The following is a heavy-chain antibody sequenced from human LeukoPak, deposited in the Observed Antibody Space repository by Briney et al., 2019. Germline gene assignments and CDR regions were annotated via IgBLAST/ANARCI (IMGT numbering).Heavy chain of an antibody. Sequence: SETLSLTCAVSGGSISSSNWWSWIRQPPGKGLEWIGEIYHSGSTNYNPSLKSRVTISVDTSKNQFSLKLSSVTAEDTAVYYCARRHVEYTSWSDPYYFDYWGQGTLVTVSS. CDR3: ARRHVEYTSWSDPYYFDY. CDR1: GGSISSSNW. J-gene: IGHJ4*02. CDR2: IYHSGST. D-gene: IGHD2-2*01. V-gene: IGHV4-4*02.